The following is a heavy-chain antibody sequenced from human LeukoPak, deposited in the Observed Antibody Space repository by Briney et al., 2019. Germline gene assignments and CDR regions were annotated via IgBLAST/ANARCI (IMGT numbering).Heavy chain of an antibody. CDR2: INPNSGGT. CDR1: GYTFTGYY. J-gene: IGHJ4*02. CDR3: ASSGIAVAGTGLRS. V-gene: IGHV1-2*04. Sequence: ASVKVSCKASGYTFTGYYMHWVRQAPGQGLEWMGWINPNSGGTNYAQKFQGWVTMTRDTSISTAYMELSRLRSGDTAVYYCASSGIAVAGTGLRSWGQGTLVTVSS. D-gene: IGHD6-19*01.